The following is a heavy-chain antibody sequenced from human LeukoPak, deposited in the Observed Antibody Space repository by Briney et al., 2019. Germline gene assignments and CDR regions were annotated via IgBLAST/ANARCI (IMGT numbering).Heavy chain of an antibody. CDR2: FDPEDGET. D-gene: IGHD3-3*01. J-gene: IGHJ6*02. V-gene: IGHV1-24*01. CDR1: GYTLTELS. CDR3: ATMRSGTIFGVVIIGPGPGYGMDV. Sequence: ASVKVSCTVSGYTLTELSMHWVRQAPGKGMEWMGGFDPEDGETIYAQKFQGRVTMTEDASTDTAYMELSSLRSEDTAVYYCATMRSGTIFGVVIIGPGPGYGMDVWGQGTTVTVSS.